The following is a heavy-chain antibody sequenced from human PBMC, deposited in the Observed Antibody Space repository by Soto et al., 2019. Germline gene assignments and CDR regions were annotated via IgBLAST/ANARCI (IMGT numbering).Heavy chain of an antibody. Sequence: EVQLLESGGGLVQPGGSLRLSCAASGFTFNNYAMSWVRQTPGKGLEWVSAISGSGGSTYYADSVQGRFAISRDNSKNTLYLHMNSLRTEDTAVYYCAKDTDYVERYWAQGTLVTVSS. D-gene: IGHD4-17*01. J-gene: IGHJ4*02. CDR3: AKDTDYVERY. CDR1: GFTFNNYA. CDR2: ISGSGGST. V-gene: IGHV3-23*01.